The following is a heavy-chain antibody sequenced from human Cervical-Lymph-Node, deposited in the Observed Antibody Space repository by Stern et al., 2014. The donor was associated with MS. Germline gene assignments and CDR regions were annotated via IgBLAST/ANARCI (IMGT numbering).Heavy chain of an antibody. J-gene: IGHJ6*02. CDR1: GYTFTGYY. V-gene: IGHV1-2*02. CDR2: INPNSGGT. CDR3: AAAAGTLYYYYYGMDV. Sequence: QVQLVQSGAEVKKPGASVKVSCKASGYTFTGYYMHWVRQAPGQGLEWMGWINPNSGGTKYAQKFQGRVTMTRDTSISTAYMELSRLRSDDTAVYYCAAAAGTLYYYYYGMDVWGQGTTVTVSS. D-gene: IGHD6-13*01.